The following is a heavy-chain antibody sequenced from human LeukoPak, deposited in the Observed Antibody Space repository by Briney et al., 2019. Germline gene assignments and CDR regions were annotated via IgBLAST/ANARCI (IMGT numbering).Heavy chain of an antibody. Sequence: GGSLRLSCAASGFTFSSNYMSWVRQAPGKGLERVSVIYSGGSTYYADSVKGRFTISRDNSKNTLYLQMNSLRAEDTAVYYCAKGRPFRGIAARPSGGFDPWGQGTLVTVSS. CDR1: GFTFSSNY. V-gene: IGHV3-53*01. J-gene: IGHJ5*02. CDR2: IYSGGST. CDR3: AKGRPFRGIAARPSGGFDP. D-gene: IGHD6-6*01.